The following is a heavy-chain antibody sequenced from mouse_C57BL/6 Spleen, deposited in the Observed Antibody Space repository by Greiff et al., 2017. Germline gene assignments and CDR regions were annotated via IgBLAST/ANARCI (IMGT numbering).Heavy chain of an antibody. J-gene: IGHJ1*03. V-gene: IGHV14-1*01. Sequence: VQLKQSGAELVRPGASVKLSCTASGFNIKDYYMHWVKQRPEQGLEWIGRIDPEDGDTEYAPKFQGKATMTADTSSNTAYLQLSSLTSEDTAVYYCTIYFYGSSLHWYFDVWGTGTTVTVSS. CDR1: GFNIKDYY. CDR3: TIYFYGSSLHWYFDV. D-gene: IGHD1-1*01. CDR2: IDPEDGDT.